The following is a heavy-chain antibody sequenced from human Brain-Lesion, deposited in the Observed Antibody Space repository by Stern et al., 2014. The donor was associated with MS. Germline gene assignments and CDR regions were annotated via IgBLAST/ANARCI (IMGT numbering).Heavy chain of an antibody. D-gene: IGHD3-22*01. Sequence: VQLVQSGAEVKKPGASVKVSCKASGYTFTGYYMHWVRQAPDKGLDGRGWINPKSGGTNYAQKFQGWVTMTRDTSINTAYMELSRLRSDDTAVYYCATYYYDSTGYNDFWGQGTLVTVSS. CDR2: INPKSGGT. J-gene: IGHJ4*02. CDR3: ATYYYDSTGYNDF. CDR1: GYTFTGYY. V-gene: IGHV1-2*04.